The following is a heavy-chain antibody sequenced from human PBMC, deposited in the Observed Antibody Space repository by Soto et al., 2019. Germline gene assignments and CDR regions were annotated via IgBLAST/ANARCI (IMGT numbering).Heavy chain of an antibody. CDR2: ISSSSSYI. Sequence: GGSLRLSCAASGFTFSSYSMNWVRQAPGKGLEWVSSISSSSSYIYYAYSVKGRFTISRDNAKNSLYLQMNSLRAEDAAVYYCARDDQAWVVRAFDIWGQGTMVTVSS. CDR1: GFTFSSYS. CDR3: ARDDQAWVVRAFDI. D-gene: IGHD1-26*01. V-gene: IGHV3-21*01. J-gene: IGHJ3*02.